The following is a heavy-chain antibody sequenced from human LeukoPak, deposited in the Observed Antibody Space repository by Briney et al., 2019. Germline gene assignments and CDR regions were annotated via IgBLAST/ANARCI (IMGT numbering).Heavy chain of an antibody. V-gene: IGHV1-18*01. D-gene: IGHD6-6*01. CDR2: ISAYNGNT. CDR1: GYTFTSYG. J-gene: IGHJ4*02. CDR3: ARDRWSSSASAAPDDY. Sequence: ASVKVSCKASGYTFTSYGISWVRQAPGQGLEWMGWISAYNGNTVYAQNLQGRVTMITDTSTSTAYMELRSLRSDDTAMYYCARDRWSSSASAAPDDYWGQGTLVTVSS.